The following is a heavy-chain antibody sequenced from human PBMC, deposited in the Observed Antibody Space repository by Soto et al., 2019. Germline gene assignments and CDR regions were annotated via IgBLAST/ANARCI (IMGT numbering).Heavy chain of an antibody. V-gene: IGHV3-30*18. J-gene: IGHJ4*02. D-gene: IGHD2-15*01. CDR1: GFTFGSYA. CDR2: ISFDGSNR. CDR3: AKDLSYCSGGSCYQHDGSDN. Sequence: PGGSLRLSCAASGFTFGSYAMHWVRQGPGKGLEWVAIISFDGSNRFYRDSVKGRFTISRDNSRNTLYLEMSSLRAEDTAVYFCAKDLSYCSGGSCYQHDGSDNWGQGT.